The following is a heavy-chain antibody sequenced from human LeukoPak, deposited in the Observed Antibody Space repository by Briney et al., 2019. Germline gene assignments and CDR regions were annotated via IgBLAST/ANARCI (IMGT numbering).Heavy chain of an antibody. D-gene: IGHD1-26*01. CDR3: ARDSIVGAPFAY. V-gene: IGHV3-48*02. CDR1: GFTFSSYS. J-gene: IGHJ4*02. CDR2: ISSSTSTK. Sequence: PGGSLRLSCAASGFTFSSYSMNWVRQAPGKGLEWVSYISSSTSTKYYADSVKGRFTISRDNAKSSLYLQMNSLRDEDTAVYYCARDSIVGAPFAYWGQGTLVTVSS.